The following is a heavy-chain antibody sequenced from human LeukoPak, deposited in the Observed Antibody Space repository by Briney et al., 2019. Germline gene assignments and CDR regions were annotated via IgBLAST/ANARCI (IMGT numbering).Heavy chain of an antibody. CDR3: PKDKTPPSSGMDV. CDR2: ISGSGGST. Sequence: GGSLRLSCAASGFTFSSYAMSWVRQAPGKGLEWVSAISGSGGSTYYADSVKGRFTISRDNSKNTLYLQMNSLRAEDTAVYYCPKDKTPPSSGMDVWAQGTPVTASS. V-gene: IGHV3-23*01. J-gene: IGHJ6*02. CDR1: GFTFSSYA.